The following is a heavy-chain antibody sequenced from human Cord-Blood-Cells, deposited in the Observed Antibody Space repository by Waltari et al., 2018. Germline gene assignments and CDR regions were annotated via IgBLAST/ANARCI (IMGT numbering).Heavy chain of an antibody. CDR3: ARDVEGFDY. V-gene: IGHV4-59*11. D-gene: IGHD2-15*01. CDR1: GGSISSHY. CDR2: IYYSGSN. Sequence: QVQLQESGPGLVKPSETLSLTCTVPGGSISSHYWSWIRQPPGKGLEWIGYIYYSGSNNYKPSLKSRVTISVDTSKNQFSLKLSSVTAADTAVYHCARDVEGFDYWGQGTLVTVSS. J-gene: IGHJ4*02.